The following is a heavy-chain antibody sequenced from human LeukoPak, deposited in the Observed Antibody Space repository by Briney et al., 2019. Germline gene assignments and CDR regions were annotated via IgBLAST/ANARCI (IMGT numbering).Heavy chain of an antibody. D-gene: IGHD6-19*01. V-gene: IGHV3-23*01. CDR2: ISGSGDRT. CDR3: AKVRVQWWYFDL. J-gene: IGHJ2*01. CDR1: GFSFNTYG. Sequence: PGGSLRLSCAASGFSFNTYGMTWVRQALGKGLEWVSAISGSGDRTFYADSVKGRFTVSRDSFKNTLSLQMNSLRAEDTAIYYCAKVRVQWWYFDLWGRGTLVTVSS.